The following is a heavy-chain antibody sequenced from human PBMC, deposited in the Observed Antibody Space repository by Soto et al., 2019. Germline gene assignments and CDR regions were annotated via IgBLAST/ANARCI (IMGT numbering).Heavy chain of an antibody. CDR1: GFTFSSYA. J-gene: IGHJ4*02. Sequence: EVQLLESGGGLVQPGGSLRLSCAASGFTFSSYAMSWVRQAPGKGLEWVSAISGSGGSTYYAASVKGRFTISRHNYTNTLSLQMNSLRAEDTAVYYCATFFLEVGATMYYFDYWGQGTLVTVSS. V-gene: IGHV3-23*01. CDR3: ATFFLEVGATMYYFDY. CDR2: ISGSGGST. D-gene: IGHD1-26*01.